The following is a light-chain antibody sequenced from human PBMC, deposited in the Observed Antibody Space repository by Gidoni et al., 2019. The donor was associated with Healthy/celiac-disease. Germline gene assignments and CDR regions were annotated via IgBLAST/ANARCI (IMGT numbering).Light chain of an antibody. V-gene: IGKV2-29*02. J-gene: IGKJ1*01. CDR1: QSLQHSDEKNY. CDR3: MQGIHLPWT. CDR2: EVS. Sequence: DIVMTQPPLSLPVTPGQPASISCKSSQSLQHSDEKNYLCWYLQKPGQSPQLLIYEVSSRCSGVPDRFSGSGSGTDFTLKISRVEAEDVGVYYCMQGIHLPWTFGQGTKVEIK.